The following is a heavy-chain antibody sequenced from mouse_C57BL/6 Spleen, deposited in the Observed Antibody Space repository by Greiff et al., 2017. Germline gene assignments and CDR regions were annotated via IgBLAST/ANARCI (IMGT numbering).Heavy chain of an antibody. CDR3: ARPVVAPYAMDY. V-gene: IGHV5-17*01. J-gene: IGHJ4*01. Sequence: EVKLVESGGGLVKPGGSLKLSCAASGFTFSDYGMHWVRQAPEKGLEWVAYISSGSSTIYYADTVKGRFTISRENAKNTLFLQMTSLRSEDTAMYYCARPVVAPYAMDYWGQGTSVTVSS. CDR2: ISSGSSTI. D-gene: IGHD1-1*01. CDR1: GFTFSDYG.